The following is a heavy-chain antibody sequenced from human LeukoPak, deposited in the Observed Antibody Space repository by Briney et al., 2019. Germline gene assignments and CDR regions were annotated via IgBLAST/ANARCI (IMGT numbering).Heavy chain of an antibody. D-gene: IGHD2-15*01. CDR2: ISHDGSNN. CDR3: AKVRVGTAHFDY. Sequence: GRSLRLSCTVSGFVFSNFALHWVRQAPGKGLEWVVVISHDGSNNNYADSVKGRFTISRDNSKNTLYLQMNSLRPEDTAVYYCAKVRVGTAHFDYWGQGTLVTVSS. CDR1: GFVFSNFA. J-gene: IGHJ4*02. V-gene: IGHV3-30*04.